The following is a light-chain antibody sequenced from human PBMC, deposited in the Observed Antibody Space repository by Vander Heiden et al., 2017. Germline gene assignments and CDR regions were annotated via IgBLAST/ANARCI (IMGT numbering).Light chain of an antibody. J-gene: IGKJ2*01. CDR3: QQYDSNPGNT. V-gene: IGKV4-1*01. CDR2: WAS. CDR1: QSVLYSSNNKNY. Sequence: DIVMTQSPDSLAVSLGERATINCKSSQSVLYSSNNKNYLAWYQQKPGQPPKLLIYWASTRESGVPDRFSGSGYGTDFTLTISSLQAEDVAVYYCQQYDSNPGNTFGQGTKLEIK.